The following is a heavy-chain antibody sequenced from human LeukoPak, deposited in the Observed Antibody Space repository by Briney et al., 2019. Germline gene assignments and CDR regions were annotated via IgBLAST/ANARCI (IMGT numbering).Heavy chain of an antibody. CDR2: ISAYNGNT. J-gene: IGHJ4*02. CDR1: GYTFTIYG. V-gene: IGHV1-18*01. D-gene: IGHD3-3*01. Sequence: ASVKVSCKASGYTFTIYGISWVRQAPGQGLEWMGWISAYNGNTNYSQKLQGRVTMTTDTSTSTDYMELRSLRSDDTAVYYCAMPRFFTIFGVVSPALGYGDYALDYWGQGTLVTVSS. CDR3: AMPRFFTIFGVVSPALGYGDYALDY.